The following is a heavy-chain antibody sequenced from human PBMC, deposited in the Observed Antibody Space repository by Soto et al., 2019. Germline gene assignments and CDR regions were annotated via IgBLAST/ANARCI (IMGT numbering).Heavy chain of an antibody. V-gene: IGHV3-33*01. CDR2: IWYDGSNK. J-gene: IGHJ3*02. CDR1: RFTFSNYG. D-gene: IGHD6-19*01. CDR3: ARERVFGRIAVAAFDI. Sequence: QVQLVESGGGVVQPGRSLRLSCAASRFTFSNYGMHWDRQAPGKGLEWVAVIWYDGSNKYYADSVKGRFTISRDNSKNTLYLQMNSLRAEDTAVYYCARERVFGRIAVAAFDIWGQGTMVTVSS.